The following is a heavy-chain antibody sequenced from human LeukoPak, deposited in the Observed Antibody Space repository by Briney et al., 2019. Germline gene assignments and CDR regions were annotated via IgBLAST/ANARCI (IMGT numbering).Heavy chain of an antibody. D-gene: IGHD3-22*01. Sequence: ASVKVSCKASGYTFTSYGISWVRQAPGQGLEWMGWISAYNGNTNYAQKLQGRVTMTTDTSTSTAYMELRSLRSDDTAVYYCARLYDSSGYPQALGYWGQGTLVIVSS. CDR3: ARLYDSSGYPQALGY. CDR2: ISAYNGNT. V-gene: IGHV1-18*01. J-gene: IGHJ4*02. CDR1: GYTFTSYG.